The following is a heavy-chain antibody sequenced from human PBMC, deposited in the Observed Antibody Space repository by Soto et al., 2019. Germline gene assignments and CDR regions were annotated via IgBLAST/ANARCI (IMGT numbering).Heavy chain of an antibody. Sequence: QVQLVQSGAEVKKPGSSVKVSCKASGGTFSSXAIXXVXXXXXXGLEWMGGIIPIFGTANYAQKFQGRVTITADKSTSTAYMXXXSXXXXXTXXXXXXXXXXXXXXYXLWGQGTLVTVSS. CDR3: XXXXXXXXXYXL. V-gene: IGHV1-69*06. D-gene: IGHD3-10*01. CDR2: IIPIFGTA. CDR1: GGTFSSXA. J-gene: IGHJ4*02.